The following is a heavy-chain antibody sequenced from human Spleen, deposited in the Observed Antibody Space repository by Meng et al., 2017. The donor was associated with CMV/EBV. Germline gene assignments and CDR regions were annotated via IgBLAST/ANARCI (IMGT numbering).Heavy chain of an antibody. CDR1: GFTFSSYT. CDR3: ARSGSSSSGLPLY. V-gene: IGHV3-21*01. D-gene: IGHD6-6*01. J-gene: IGHJ4*02. CDR2: ISSSSSYI. Sequence: GESLKISCAASGFTFSSYTMNWVCQAPGKGLEWVSSISSSSSYIYYADSVKGRFTISRDNAKNSLYLQMNSLRAEDTAVYYCARSGSSSSGLPLYWGQGTLVTVSS.